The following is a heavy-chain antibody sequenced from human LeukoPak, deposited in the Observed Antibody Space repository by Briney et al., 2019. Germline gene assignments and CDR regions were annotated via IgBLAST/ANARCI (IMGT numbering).Heavy chain of an antibody. J-gene: IGHJ4*02. D-gene: IGHD3-10*01. CDR2: INHSGST. Sequence: SETLSLTCAVYGGSFSGYYWSWIRQPPGKGLEWIGEINHSGSTNYKPSLRSRVTMSVDTSKNQFSLNLRPVTAADTAVYYCAKSFGSGNYFDSWGQGTLVTVSS. CDR3: AKSFGSGNYFDS. CDR1: GGSFSGYY. V-gene: IGHV4-34*01.